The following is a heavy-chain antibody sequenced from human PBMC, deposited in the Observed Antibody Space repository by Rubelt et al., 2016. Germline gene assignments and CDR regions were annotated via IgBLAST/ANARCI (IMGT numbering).Heavy chain of an antibody. V-gene: IGHV1-46*01. Sequence: INPSGGSTSYAQKFQGRVTMTEDTSTDTAYMELSSLRSEDTAVYYCATWEPFDYWGQGTLVTVSS. D-gene: IGHD1-26*01. CDR2: INPSGGST. CDR3: ATWEPFDY. J-gene: IGHJ4*02.